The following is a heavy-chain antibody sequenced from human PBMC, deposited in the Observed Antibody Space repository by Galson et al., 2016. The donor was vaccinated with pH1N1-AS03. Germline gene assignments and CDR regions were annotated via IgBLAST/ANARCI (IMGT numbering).Heavy chain of an antibody. CDR1: GFIFTTYA. V-gene: IGHV3-30*07. CDR3: TRVIDIFYHLYYYAMDV. J-gene: IGHJ6*02. CDR2: ISYDGGKK. Sequence: SLRLSCAASGFIFTTYAMNWVRQAPGKGLEWVSLISYDGGKKSYAESVKGRFTISRDNSNNTLYLQMNSLRAEDTAIYYCTRVIDIFYHLYYYAMDVWGQGTTVTVSS. D-gene: IGHD3-9*01.